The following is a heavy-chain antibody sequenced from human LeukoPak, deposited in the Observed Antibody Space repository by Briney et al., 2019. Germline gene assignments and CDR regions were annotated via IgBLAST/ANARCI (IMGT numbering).Heavy chain of an antibody. CDR2: ISSSGSTI. J-gene: IGHJ4*02. CDR3: ATSSGWYGLAFDY. D-gene: IGHD6-19*01. CDR1: SGSFSGYF. V-gene: IGHV3-11*04. Sequence: LSLTCAVYSGSFSGYFWSWIRQPPGKGLEWVSYISSSGSTIYYADSVKGRFTISRDNAKNSLYLQMNSLRAEDTAVYYCATSSGWYGLAFDYWGQGTLVTVSS.